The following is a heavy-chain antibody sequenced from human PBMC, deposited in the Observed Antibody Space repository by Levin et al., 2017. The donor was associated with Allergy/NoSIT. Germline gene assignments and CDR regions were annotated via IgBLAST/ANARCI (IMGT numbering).Heavy chain of an antibody. D-gene: IGHD4-23*01. CDR1: GFTVSSNY. V-gene: IGHV3-53*01. Sequence: PGGSLRLSCAASGFTVSSNYMSWVRQAPGKGLEWVSVIYSGGSTYYADSVKGRFTISRDNSKNTLYLQMNSLRAEDTAVYYCARDNGGNYYYYYGMDVWGQGTTVTVSS. CDR2: IYSGGST. CDR3: ARDNGGNYYYYYGMDV. J-gene: IGHJ6*02.